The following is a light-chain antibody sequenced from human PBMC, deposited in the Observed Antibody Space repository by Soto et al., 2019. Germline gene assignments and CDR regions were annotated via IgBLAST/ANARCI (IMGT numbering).Light chain of an antibody. CDR2: KSN. J-gene: IGLJ1*01. CDR3: EAWDNSLRAYV. CDR1: SSNIGSNS. Sequence: QSVLTQPPSASGTPGPRVTISCSGSSSNIGSNSVYWYQQLPGTAPKLLIYKSNQRPSGVPDRFSGSKSGTSASLAISGLRSEDEADYYCEAWDNSLRAYVFGIGTKLTVL. V-gene: IGLV1-47*01.